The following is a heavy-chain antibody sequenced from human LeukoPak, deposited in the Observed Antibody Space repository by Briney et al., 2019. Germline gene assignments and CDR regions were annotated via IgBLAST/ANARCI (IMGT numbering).Heavy chain of an antibody. CDR3: ATYSGYSSSWLLDY. CDR2: IYYSGST. CDR1: GDSISSYY. J-gene: IGHJ4*02. V-gene: IGHV4-59*08. Sequence: RPSETLSLTCTVSGDSISSYYWSWIRQPPGKGLEWIGYIYYSGSTNYNPSLKSRVTISVDTSKNQFSLKLSSVTAADTAVYYCATYSGYSSSWLLDYWGQGTLVTVSS. D-gene: IGHD6-13*01.